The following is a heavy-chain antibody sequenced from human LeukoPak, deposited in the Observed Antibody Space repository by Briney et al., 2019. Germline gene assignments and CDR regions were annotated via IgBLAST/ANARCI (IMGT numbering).Heavy chain of an antibody. CDR3: ARDLWSAANDY. CDR2: IIPVLGVS. J-gene: IGHJ4*02. D-gene: IGHD6-13*01. CDR1: GGSFSSFV. Sequence: SVKVSCKASGGSFSSFVITWVRQAPGQGLEWMGRIIPVLGVSNFAQKFQGRVTITADKSTNTAHMELSRLESGDTAVYYCARDLWSAANDYWGQGTLVTVSS. V-gene: IGHV1-69*04.